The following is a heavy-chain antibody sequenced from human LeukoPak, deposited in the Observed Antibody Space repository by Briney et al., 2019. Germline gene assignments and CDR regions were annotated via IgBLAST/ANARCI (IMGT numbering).Heavy chain of an antibody. CDR3: ARDDYGSGSYYFDY. CDR1: GFTFSSYW. D-gene: IGHD3-10*01. CDR2: ISSSRSYI. Sequence: GGSLRLSCAASGFTFSSYWMNWVRQAPGKGLEWVSCISSSRSYIYYADSVKGRFTISRDNAKNSLYLQMNSLRAEDTAVYYCARDDYGSGSYYFDYWGQGTLVTVSS. J-gene: IGHJ4*02. V-gene: IGHV3-21*01.